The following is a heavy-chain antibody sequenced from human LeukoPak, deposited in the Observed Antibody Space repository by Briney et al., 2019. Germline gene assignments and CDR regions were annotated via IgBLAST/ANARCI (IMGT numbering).Heavy chain of an antibody. CDR2: IYYTGST. V-gene: IGHV4-59*01. CDR1: GGSINSYY. D-gene: IGHD6-13*01. CDR3: ARFSGGSWFDY. J-gene: IGHJ4*02. Sequence: SETLSLTCTVSGGSINSYYWSWIRQPPGKGLEWIGYIYYTGSTNYNPSLRSRVTMPVDTSKNQFSLKLSSVTAADTAVYYCARFSGGSWFDYWGQGTLVTVSS.